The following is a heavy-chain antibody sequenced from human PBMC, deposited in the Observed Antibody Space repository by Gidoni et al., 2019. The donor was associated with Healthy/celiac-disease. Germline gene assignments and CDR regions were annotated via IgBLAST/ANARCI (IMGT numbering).Heavy chain of an antibody. J-gene: IGHJ4*02. CDR3: ARQETYYYDSSGYFDY. CDR1: GYSFTSYW. CDR2: IYPGDSDT. Sequence: EVQLVQSGAEVKKPGESLKISCKGSGYSFTSYWIGWVRQMPGKGLEWMGIIYPGDSDTRYSPSFQGQVTISADKSISTAYLQWSSLKASDTAMYYCARQETYYYDSSGYFDYWGQGTLVTVSS. D-gene: IGHD3-22*01. V-gene: IGHV5-51*01.